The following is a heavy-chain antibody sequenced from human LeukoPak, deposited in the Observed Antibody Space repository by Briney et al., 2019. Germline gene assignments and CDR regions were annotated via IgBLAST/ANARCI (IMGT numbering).Heavy chain of an antibody. CDR3: ASLYSSGLILFDY. CDR1: GFTFSDYY. D-gene: IGHD6-19*01. J-gene: IGHJ4*02. CDR2: ISSSGSTI. V-gene: IGHV3-11*01. Sequence: PGGSLRLSCAASGFTFSDYYMSWIRQAPGKGLEWVSYISSSGSTIYYADSVKGRFTISRDNSKNTLYLQMNSLRAEDTAVYYCASLYSSGLILFDYWGQGTLVTVSS.